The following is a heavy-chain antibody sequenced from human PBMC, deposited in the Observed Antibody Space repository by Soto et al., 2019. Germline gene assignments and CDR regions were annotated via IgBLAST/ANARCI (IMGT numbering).Heavy chain of an antibody. V-gene: IGHV1-24*01. Sequence: SVKVSCKVSGYTLTELSMGWVRQAPLKGLEWMGGFDPEDGETIYAQKFQGRATMTEDTSTDTAYMELSSLRSEDTAVYYCATPYDSSGYYRIFDYWGQGTLVTVSS. CDR2: FDPEDGET. CDR3: ATPYDSSGYYRIFDY. J-gene: IGHJ4*02. CDR1: GYTLTELS. D-gene: IGHD3-22*01.